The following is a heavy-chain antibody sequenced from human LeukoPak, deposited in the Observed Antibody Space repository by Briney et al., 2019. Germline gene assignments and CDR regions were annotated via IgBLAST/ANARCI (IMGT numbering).Heavy chain of an antibody. CDR1: GGSISSGGYY. Sequence: SETLSLTCTVSGGSISSGGYYWSWIRQHPGKGLEWIGYIYYSGSTYYNPSLKSRVTISVDTSKNQFSLKLSSVTAADTAVYYCARLEYSSPDYWGQGTLVTVSS. CDR3: ARLEYSSPDY. CDR2: IYYSGST. D-gene: IGHD6-6*01. J-gene: IGHJ4*02. V-gene: IGHV4-31*03.